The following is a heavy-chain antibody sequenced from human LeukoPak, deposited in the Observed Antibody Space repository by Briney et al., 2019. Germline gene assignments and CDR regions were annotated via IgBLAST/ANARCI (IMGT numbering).Heavy chain of an antibody. J-gene: IGHJ4*02. CDR3: ARNFDDYGDYLWEEFDY. V-gene: IGHV1-8*02. CDR2: MNPNSGNT. D-gene: IGHD4-17*01. Sequence: ASVKVSCKASGGTFSSYAISWVRQAPGQGLEWMGWMNPNSGNTGYAQKFQGRVTMTRNTSISTAYMELSSLRSEDTAVYYCARNFDDYGDYLWEEFDYWGQGTLVTVSS. CDR1: GGTFSSYA.